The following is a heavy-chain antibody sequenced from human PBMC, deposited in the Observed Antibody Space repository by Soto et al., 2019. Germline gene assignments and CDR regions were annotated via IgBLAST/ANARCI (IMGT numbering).Heavy chain of an antibody. CDR1: GFTFSSYA. J-gene: IGHJ5*02. V-gene: IGHV3-23*01. CDR2: ISGSGGST. Sequence: PGGSLRLSCAASGFTFSSYAMSWVRQAPGKGLEWVSAISGSGGSTYYADSVKGRFTISRDNSKNTLYLQMNSLRAEDTAVYYCARLPLEPGIAAVTWGQGTLVTVSS. CDR3: ARLPLEPGIAAVT. D-gene: IGHD6-13*01.